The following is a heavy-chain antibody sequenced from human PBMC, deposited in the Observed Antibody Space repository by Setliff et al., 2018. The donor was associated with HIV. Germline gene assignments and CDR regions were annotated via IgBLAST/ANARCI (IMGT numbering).Heavy chain of an antibody. V-gene: IGHV4-38-2*02. CDR3: ARHSPVSTEDYMDV. D-gene: IGHD4-17*01. Sequence: SETLSLNCTLSGDSVTTPYYWGWIRKPPGKGLEWVGSIYHSGATYFTPSLKSRVTLSVDPSKNKFFLRLTSVSAADTVLSFCARHSPVSTEDYMDVWGKGTTVTVSS. CDR1: GDSVTTPYY. CDR2: IYHSGAT. J-gene: IGHJ6*03.